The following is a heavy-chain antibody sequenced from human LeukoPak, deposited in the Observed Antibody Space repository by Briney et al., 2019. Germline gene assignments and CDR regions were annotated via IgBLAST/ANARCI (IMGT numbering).Heavy chain of an antibody. V-gene: IGHV3-48*03. Sequence: GGSLRLSCATSGFTFSSYEMNWVRQAPGKGLEWVSYISSSGFIIYYADSVKGRFTISRDNARNSLFLQMNSLRAEDTAVYYCARLGDKDVDIVATIEWGFDYWGQGTLVTVSS. CDR2: ISSSGFII. CDR3: ARLGDKDVDIVATIEWGFDY. CDR1: GFTFSSYE. D-gene: IGHD5-12*01. J-gene: IGHJ4*02.